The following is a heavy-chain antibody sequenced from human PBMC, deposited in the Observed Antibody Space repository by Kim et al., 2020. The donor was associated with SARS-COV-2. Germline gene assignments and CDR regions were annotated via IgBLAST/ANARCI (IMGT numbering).Heavy chain of an antibody. V-gene: IGHV3-21*01. J-gene: IGHJ4*02. CDR2: ISSSSSYI. Sequence: GGSLRLSCAASGFTFSSYSMNWVRQAPGKGLEWVSSISSSSSYIYYADSVKGRFTISRDNAKNSLYLQMNSLRAEDTAVYYCARAGYSSGWGFDYWGQGTLVTVSS. CDR1: GFTFSSYS. D-gene: IGHD6-19*01. CDR3: ARAGYSSGWGFDY.